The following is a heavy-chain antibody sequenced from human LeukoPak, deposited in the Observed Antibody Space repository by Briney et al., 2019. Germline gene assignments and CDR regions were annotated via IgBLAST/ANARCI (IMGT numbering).Heavy chain of an antibody. V-gene: IGHV3-64*01. D-gene: IGHD2-2*01. Sequence: QPGGSLRLSCAASGFTFSSYAMHWVRQAPGKGLEYVSAISSNGGSTYSANSVKGRFTISRDNSKNTLYLQMGSLRAEDMAVYYCARGQYCSSTSCYLDYYYMDVWGKGTTATVSS. CDR3: ARGQYCSSTSCYLDYYYMDV. CDR1: GFTFSSYA. CDR2: ISSNGGST. J-gene: IGHJ6*03.